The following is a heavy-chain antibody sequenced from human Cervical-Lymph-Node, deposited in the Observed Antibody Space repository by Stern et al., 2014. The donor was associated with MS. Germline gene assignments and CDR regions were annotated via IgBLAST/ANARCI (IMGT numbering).Heavy chain of an antibody. D-gene: IGHD2-21*02. J-gene: IGHJ2*01. CDR2: IYTDGIST. Sequence: EVQLEESGGGLVQPGGSLRVSCAASGFTFSSYWMTWVRQAPGKGLEWVARIYTDGISTTYADSVKGRFTVSRDNAKDTLYLQMNSLRAEDTAVYYCARVTGGHFSSWYFDLWGRGTLVTVSS. CDR3: ARVTGGHFSSWYFDL. V-gene: IGHV3-74*02. CDR1: GFTFSSYW.